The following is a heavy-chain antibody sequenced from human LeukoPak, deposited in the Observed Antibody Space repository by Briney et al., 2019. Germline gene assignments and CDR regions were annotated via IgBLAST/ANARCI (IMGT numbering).Heavy chain of an antibody. CDR2: ISSSGSTI. J-gene: IGHJ5*02. CDR3: ARLELIEMATMRWFDP. D-gene: IGHD5-24*01. CDR1: GFTFSSYE. V-gene: IGHV3-48*03. Sequence: GGSLRLSCAASGFTFSSYEMNWVRQAPGKGLEWVSYISSSGSTIYYADSVKGRFTISRDNAKNSLYLQMNSLRAEDTAVYYCARLELIEMATMRWFDPWGQGTLVTVS.